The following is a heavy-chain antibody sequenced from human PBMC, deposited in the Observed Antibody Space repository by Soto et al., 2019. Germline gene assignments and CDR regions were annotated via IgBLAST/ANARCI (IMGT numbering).Heavy chain of an antibody. V-gene: IGHV1-69*13. CDR1: GGTFSSYA. CDR3: ARWVRDYAWGSYYYGMDV. D-gene: IGHD3-16*01. Sequence: SVKVSCKASGGTFSSYAISWVRQAPGQGFEWMGGIIPIFGTANYAQKFQGRVTITADESTSTAYMELSSLRSEDTAVYYCARWVRDYAWGSYYYGMDVWGQGTTVPSP. J-gene: IGHJ6*02. CDR2: IIPIFGTA.